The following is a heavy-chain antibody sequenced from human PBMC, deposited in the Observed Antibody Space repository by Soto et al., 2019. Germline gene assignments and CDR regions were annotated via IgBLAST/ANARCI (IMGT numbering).Heavy chain of an antibody. Sequence: QVQLQESGPGLVKPSQTLSLTCTVSGGSISDSDYYWGWIRQPPGKGLEWIGYMFYSGSPYSNPSLKSRITISVDTPKNQFSLKLTSVTAADTAVYYCARVRRYYDYAMDVWGQGTTVTVSS. CDR2: MFYSGSP. J-gene: IGHJ6*02. CDR1: GGSISDSDYY. CDR3: ARVRRYYDYAMDV. V-gene: IGHV4-30-4*01.